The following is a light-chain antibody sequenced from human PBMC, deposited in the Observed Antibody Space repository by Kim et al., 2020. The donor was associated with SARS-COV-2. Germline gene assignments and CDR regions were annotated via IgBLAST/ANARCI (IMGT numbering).Light chain of an antibody. J-gene: IGKJ3*01. V-gene: IGKV3-11*01. CDR2: DAS. Sequence: FLSPGGRSTLTCGPGQSVNTNLAWYQQKRGQPPRLLIYDASTRATGIPARFSASGSGTDFTLTISSLEPEDFAVYYCRQRSNWLTFGPGTKVDIK. CDR3: RQRSNWLT. CDR1: QSVNTN.